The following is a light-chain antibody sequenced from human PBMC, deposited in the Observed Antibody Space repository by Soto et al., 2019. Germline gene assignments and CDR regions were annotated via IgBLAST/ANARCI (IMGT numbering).Light chain of an antibody. CDR3: QLYGSSPPRYT. CDR1: QSVSSNY. Sequence: EIVLTQSPGTLYLSPGERATLSCRASQSVSSNYLAWYQQKRGQAPRLLIYAASARATGIPDRFSGSGSGTDFTPTISRLEPEDFAVYFCQLYGSSPPRYTFGQGTKLEIK. V-gene: IGKV3-20*01. CDR2: AAS. J-gene: IGKJ2*01.